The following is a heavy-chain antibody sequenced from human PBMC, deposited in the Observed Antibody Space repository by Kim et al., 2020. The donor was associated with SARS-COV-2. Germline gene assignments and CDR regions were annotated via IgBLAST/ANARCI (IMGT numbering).Heavy chain of an antibody. D-gene: IGHD2-2*01. CDR3: AEKVSLTSGTCLLYLDL. CDR1: RFTFSSYA. J-gene: IGHJ2*01. CDR2: IFGSGHGT. V-gene: IGHV3-23*01. Sequence: GGSLRLSCVGSRFTFSSYAMTWVRQPPGKGLEWVSNIFGSGHGTYYSSSVRGRFIVSRDNSKNTLYLQMDNLRADDTAMYYCAEKVSLTSGTCLLYLDLWGRGTSVTVSS.